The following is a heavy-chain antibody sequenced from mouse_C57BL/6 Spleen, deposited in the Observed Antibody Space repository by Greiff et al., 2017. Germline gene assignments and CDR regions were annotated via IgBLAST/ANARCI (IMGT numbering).Heavy chain of an antibody. J-gene: IGHJ2*01. CDR3: APYNNGSSYFDS. V-gene: IGHV1-52*01. D-gene: IGHD1-1*01. CDR2: IDPSDSET. Sequence: QVQLQQPGAELVRPGSSVKLSCKASGYTFTSYWMHWVKQRPIQGLEWIGNIDPSDSETHYNQKFKDKATLTVDKSSSTAYMQLNSLTSEDSAVYYCAPYNNGSSYFDSWGQGTTLTVSS. CDR1: GYTFTSYW.